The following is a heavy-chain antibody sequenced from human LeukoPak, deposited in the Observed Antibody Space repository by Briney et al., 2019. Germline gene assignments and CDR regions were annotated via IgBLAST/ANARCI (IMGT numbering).Heavy chain of an antibody. CDR1: GGAMSRYF. CDR3: ASLKYPRGWFDP. D-gene: IGHD2-2*01. CDR2: IYYSGST. J-gene: IGHJ5*02. V-gene: IGHV4-59*07. Sequence: SYALSLSCTVTGGAMSRYFGSWIRQPTGKGLEWIRYIYYSGSTNYNPSLKSRVTISVDTSKNQFSLKLSSVTAADTAVYYCASLKYPRGWFDPWGQGTLVTVSS.